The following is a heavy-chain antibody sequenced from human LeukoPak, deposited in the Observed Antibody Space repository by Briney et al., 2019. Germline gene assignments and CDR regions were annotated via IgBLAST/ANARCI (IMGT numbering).Heavy chain of an antibody. CDR3: ARLLGVVVTARYSDY. D-gene: IGHD2-21*02. J-gene: IGHJ4*02. Sequence: PGGSLRLSCAASGFTFSSYSMNWVRRAPGKGLEWVSHIGSSSRTIFYADSVKGRFTISRDYPKDAVYLQMDGLRAEDTAVYYCARLLGVVVTARYSDYWDQGTLVTVSP. CDR1: GFTFSSYS. V-gene: IGHV3-48*01. CDR2: IGSSSRTI.